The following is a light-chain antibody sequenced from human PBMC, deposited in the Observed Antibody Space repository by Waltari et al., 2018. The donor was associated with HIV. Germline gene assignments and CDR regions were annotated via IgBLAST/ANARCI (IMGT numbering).Light chain of an antibody. CDR3: QTYDSSLSGPV. Sequence: QSVLTQPPSVSGAPGQRVTLPCTGSSSNIGAGYDIHWYQQLPGTAPKLLIYASYNRPSGVPDRFSGSKSGTSASLAITGLQAEDEADYYCQTYDSSLSGPVFGGGTKLTVL. CDR1: SSNIGAGYD. CDR2: ASY. J-gene: IGLJ2*01. V-gene: IGLV1-40*01.